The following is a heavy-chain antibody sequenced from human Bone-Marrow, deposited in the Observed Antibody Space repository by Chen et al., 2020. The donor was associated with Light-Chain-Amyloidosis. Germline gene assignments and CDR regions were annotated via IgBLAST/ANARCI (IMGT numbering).Heavy chain of an antibody. CDR3: ARRRDGYNFDY. Sequence: EVQLEQSGPEVKKPGEDRKISCKGSGYTFPNYWIGWVRQMPGKGLEWMGVIYPDDSAARYSPSFEGQVTISADKSITTAYLQWRSLKASDTAMYYCARRRDGYNFDYWGQGTLVTVSS. V-gene: IGHV5-51*01. CDR2: IYPDDSAA. CDR1: GYTFPNYW. D-gene: IGHD5-12*01. J-gene: IGHJ4*02.